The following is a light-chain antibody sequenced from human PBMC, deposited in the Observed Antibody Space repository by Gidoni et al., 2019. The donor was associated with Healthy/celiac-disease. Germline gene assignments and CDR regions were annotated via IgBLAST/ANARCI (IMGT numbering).Light chain of an antibody. CDR1: QSVSSY. Sequence: EIVLTQSLATLSSSPGASDTLSSRASQSVSSYLAWYQPKPGQAPRLLIYDASNWATGIPARFSGSGSGTDFPLTIRSLEPEDFAVYYCHQRSNWPPTFGPGTRLEIK. V-gene: IGKV3-11*01. CDR3: HQRSNWPPT. CDR2: DAS. J-gene: IGKJ5*01.